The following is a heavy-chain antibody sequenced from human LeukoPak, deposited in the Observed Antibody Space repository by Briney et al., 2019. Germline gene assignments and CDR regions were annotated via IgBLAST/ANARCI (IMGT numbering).Heavy chain of an antibody. Sequence: GGSLRLSCSASGFTFTTYGMHWVRQAPGKGLEWVAVISYDGSNKYYADSVKGRFTISRDNSKNTLYLQMNSLRAEDTAVYYCANGTYYDILTGFYWGQGTLVTVSS. CDR1: GFTFTTYG. CDR2: ISYDGSNK. V-gene: IGHV3-30*18. D-gene: IGHD3-9*01. CDR3: ANGTYYDILTGFY. J-gene: IGHJ4*02.